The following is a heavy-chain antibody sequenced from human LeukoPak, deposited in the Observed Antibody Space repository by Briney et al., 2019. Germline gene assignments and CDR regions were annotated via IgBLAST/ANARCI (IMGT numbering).Heavy chain of an antibody. CDR3: ASVYDSSGYYPF. CDR2: INQSGST. J-gene: IGHJ4*02. Sequence: SQTLSLTCAVYGGSFSGYYWSWIRQPPGKGLEWIGEINQSGSTNYNPSLKSRVTISVDTSKNQFSLKLSSVTAADTAAYYCASVYDSSGYYPFWGQGTLVTVSS. D-gene: IGHD3-22*01. V-gene: IGHV4-34*01. CDR1: GGSFSGYY.